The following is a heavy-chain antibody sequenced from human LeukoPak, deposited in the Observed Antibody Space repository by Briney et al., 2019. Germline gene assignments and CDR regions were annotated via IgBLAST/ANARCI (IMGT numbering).Heavy chain of an antibody. D-gene: IGHD2-15*01. J-gene: IGHJ6*03. V-gene: IGHV4-59*01. Sequence: PSETLSLTCTVSGGSISSYYWSWIRQPPGKGLEWIGYIHYSGSTNYNPSLKSRVTISVDTSKNQFSLKLSSVTAAGTAVYYCARTTEGYCRGRSCYSYYYYMDVWGKGTTVTVSS. CDR1: GGSISSYY. CDR3: ARTTEGYCRGRSCYSYYYYMDV. CDR2: IHYSGST.